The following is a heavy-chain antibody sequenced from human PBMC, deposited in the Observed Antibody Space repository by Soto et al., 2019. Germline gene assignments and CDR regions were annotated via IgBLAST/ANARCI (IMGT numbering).Heavy chain of an antibody. CDR1: GLTFSNYA. CDR3: AKKQEPELQRVIAF. D-gene: IGHD3-16*02. Sequence: EVRLLESGGGLVKPGGSLRLSCATSGLTFSNYAMSWVRQAPGGGLEWVSSMSGSSSTTYYADSVKGRFTISRDRSKNTLYLQMSSLRAEDTALDYCAKKQEPELQRVIAFWGQGTLVTVPS. J-gene: IGHJ4*02. CDR2: MSGSSSTT. V-gene: IGHV3-23*01.